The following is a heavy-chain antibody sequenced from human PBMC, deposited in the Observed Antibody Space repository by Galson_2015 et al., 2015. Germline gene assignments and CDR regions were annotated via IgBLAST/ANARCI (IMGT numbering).Heavy chain of an antibody. CDR2: INTNTGNP. Sequence: SVKVSCKASGYTFTSYAMNWVRQAPGKGLEWMGWINTNTGNPTYAQGFTGRFVFSLDTSVSTAYLQISSLKAEDTAAYYCANGPGGYSTSGRNNWFDPWGPGTLVTVSA. CDR3: ANGPGGYSTSGRNNWFDP. D-gene: IGHD6-13*01. J-gene: IGHJ5*02. CDR1: GYTFTSYA. V-gene: IGHV7-4-1*02.